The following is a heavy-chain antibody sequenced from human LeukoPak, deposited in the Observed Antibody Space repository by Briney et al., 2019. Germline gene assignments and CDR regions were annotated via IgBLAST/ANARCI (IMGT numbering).Heavy chain of an antibody. J-gene: IGHJ6*03. D-gene: IGHD6-13*01. CDR3: GGGSSLPYYYYMDV. Sequence: ASVKVSCKASGGTFSSYAISWVRQAPGQGLEWMGGIIPIFGTANYAQKFQGRVTITADKSTSTAYMELSSLRSEDTAVYYCGGGSSLPYYYYMDVWGKGTTVTVSS. V-gene: IGHV1-69*06. CDR1: GGTFSSYA. CDR2: IIPIFGTA.